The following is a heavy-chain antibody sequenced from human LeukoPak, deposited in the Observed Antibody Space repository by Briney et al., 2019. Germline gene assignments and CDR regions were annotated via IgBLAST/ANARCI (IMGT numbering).Heavy chain of an antibody. J-gene: IGHJ2*01. D-gene: IGHD2-15*01. CDR2: IYSGGST. V-gene: IGHV3-53*01. Sequence: GGSLRLSCAASGFTVSSDYMSWVRQAPGKGLEWVSVIYSGGSTYYADSVKGRFTISRDNSKNTLYLQMNSLRAEDTAVYYCAREVVPLSDYWYFDLWGRGTLVTVSS. CDR3: AREVVPLSDYWYFDL. CDR1: GFTVSSDY.